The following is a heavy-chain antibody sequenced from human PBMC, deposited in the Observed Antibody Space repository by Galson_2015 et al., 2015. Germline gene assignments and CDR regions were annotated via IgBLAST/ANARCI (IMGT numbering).Heavy chain of an antibody. Sequence: TCAVSGGSISSSHWWRWVRQSPATGLEWIGEIHVSGTTNYNPSLKSRVTISKDKSKNQFSLKLTYVTAADTAVYYCASTLWFEELSVSFDTWGQGTLVIVAS. D-gene: IGHD3-10*01. J-gene: IGHJ5*02. CDR3: ASTLWFEELSVSFDT. CDR2: IHVSGTT. V-gene: IGHV4-4*02. CDR1: GGSISSSHW.